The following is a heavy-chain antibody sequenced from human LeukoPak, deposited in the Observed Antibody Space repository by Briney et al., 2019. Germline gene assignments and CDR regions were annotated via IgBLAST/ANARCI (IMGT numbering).Heavy chain of an antibody. V-gene: IGHV4-30-2*01. Sequence: SETLSLTCAVSGGSISSGGYSWSWIRQPPGKGLEWIGYIYHSGSTYYNPSLKSRVTIPVDRSKNQFSLKLSSVTAADTAVYYCARGYSYGYEFDYWGQGTLVTVSS. CDR2: IYHSGST. CDR1: GGSISSGGYS. CDR3: ARGYSYGYEFDY. D-gene: IGHD5-18*01. J-gene: IGHJ4*02.